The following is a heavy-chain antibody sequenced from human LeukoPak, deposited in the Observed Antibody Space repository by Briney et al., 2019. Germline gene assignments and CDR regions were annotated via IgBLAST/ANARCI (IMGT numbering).Heavy chain of an antibody. CDR1: GFTFSSYA. Sequence: GRSLRLSCAASGFTFSSYAMHWVRQAPGKGLEGVAVISYDGSNKYYADSVKGRFTIFRDNSKNTLYLQMNSLRAEDTAVYYCARDRCSSTSCYGDYWGQGTLVTVSS. D-gene: IGHD2-2*01. CDR2: ISYDGSNK. CDR3: ARDRCSSTSCYGDY. J-gene: IGHJ4*02. V-gene: IGHV3-30*04.